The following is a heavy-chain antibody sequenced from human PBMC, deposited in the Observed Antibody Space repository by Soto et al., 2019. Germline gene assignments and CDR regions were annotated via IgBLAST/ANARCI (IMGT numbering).Heavy chain of an antibody. CDR3: ASDYDSSGYPRYYFDY. Sequence: QVQLVESGGGVVQPGRSLRLSCAASGFTFSSYGMHWVRQAPGKGLEGVAVIWYDGSNKYYADSVKGRFTISRDNSNNTLYLQMNSLRAEDTAVYYCASDYDSSGYPRYYFDYWGQGTLVTVSS. D-gene: IGHD3-22*01. CDR1: GFTFSSYG. V-gene: IGHV3-33*01. J-gene: IGHJ4*02. CDR2: IWYDGSNK.